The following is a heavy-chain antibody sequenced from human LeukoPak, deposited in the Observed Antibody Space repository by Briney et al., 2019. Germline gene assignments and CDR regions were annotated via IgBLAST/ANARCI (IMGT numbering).Heavy chain of an antibody. D-gene: IGHD1-26*01. V-gene: IGHV4-4*02. CDR2: IYHSGST. Sequence: SETLSLTCAVSGGSISNSNWWSWVRQPPGKGLEWIGEIYHSGSTNYNPSLKTRVTISVDKSKNQFSLKLNSVTAADTAVYYCARDREVGATGYYFDCWGQGTLVTVSS. CDR1: GGSISNSNW. CDR3: ARDREVGATGYYFDC. J-gene: IGHJ4*02.